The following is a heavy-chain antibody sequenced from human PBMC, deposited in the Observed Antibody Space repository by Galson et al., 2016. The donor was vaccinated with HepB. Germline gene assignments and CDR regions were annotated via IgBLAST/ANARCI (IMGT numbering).Heavy chain of an antibody. CDR2: TYYRSRWYN. CDR1: GDSVSTNSAA. CDR3: AGDGAAVAGYEDFNWFDP. Sequence: CAISGDSVSTNSAAWNWIRQSPSRGLEWLGRTYYRSRWYNTYALSVKSRITINPDTSKNQISLQLSSVTPEDTAVYYCAGDGAAVAGYEDFNWFDPWGQGTLVTVSS. J-gene: IGHJ5*02. D-gene: IGHD6-19*01. V-gene: IGHV6-1*01.